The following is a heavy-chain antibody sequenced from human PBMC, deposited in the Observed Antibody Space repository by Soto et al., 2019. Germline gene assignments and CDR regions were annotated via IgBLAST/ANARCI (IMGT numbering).Heavy chain of an antibody. CDR2: INSDGRST. J-gene: IGHJ5*02. CDR3: ARGEDAGYCSGGSCSGDWFDP. Sequence: EVQLVESGGGLVQPGGSLRLSCAASGFTFSSYWMHWVRQAPGKGLVWVSRINSDGRSTSYADSVKGRITISRDNAXYTLYLQMNSLRTEDTAVYYCARGEDAGYCSGGSCSGDWFDPWGQGTLVTVSS. CDR1: GFTFSSYW. V-gene: IGHV3-74*01. D-gene: IGHD2-15*01.